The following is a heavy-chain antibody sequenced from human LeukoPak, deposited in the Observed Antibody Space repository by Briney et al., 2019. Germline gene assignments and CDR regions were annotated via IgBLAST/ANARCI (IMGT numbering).Heavy chain of an antibody. J-gene: IGHJ4*02. V-gene: IGHV1-24*01. D-gene: IGHD1-26*01. Sequence: GASVKVSCKVSGYTLTELSMHWVRQAPGKGLEWMGGFDPEDGESIFAQRFQGRFSMTEDTSTDTAYMELRSLRPEDTAVYYCATADKWEPLVYWGQGTLVTVSS. CDR3: ATADKWEPLVY. CDR2: FDPEDGES. CDR1: GYTLTELS.